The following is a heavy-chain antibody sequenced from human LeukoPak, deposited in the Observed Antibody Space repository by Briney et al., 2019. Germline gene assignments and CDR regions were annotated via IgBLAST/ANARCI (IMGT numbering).Heavy chain of an antibody. J-gene: IGHJ4*02. CDR1: DVSISSYY. CDR3: ARQPWNMGAYYFDY. D-gene: IGHD1-26*01. V-gene: IGHV4-59*08. Sequence: SETLSLTCTASDVSISSYYWSWIRQPPGKGLEWIGYIYYSGSTKYNPSLRSRVTISVDTSKNQFSLKLSSVTAADTAVYYCARQPWNMGAYYFDYWGQGILVTVSS. CDR2: IYYSGST.